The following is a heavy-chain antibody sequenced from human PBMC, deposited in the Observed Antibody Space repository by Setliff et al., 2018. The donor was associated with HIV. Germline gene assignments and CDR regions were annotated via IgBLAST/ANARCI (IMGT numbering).Heavy chain of an antibody. CDR1: GGSISSGVFY. CDR3: ARSPAAEGY. J-gene: IGHJ4*02. Sequence: SETLSLTCTVSGGSISSGVFYWTWIRQHPGKGLEWIGYIYYTGGTYYRRSLRSPVTMSVDTSKNQFSLNVTSVTAADTAVYYCARSPAAEGYWGQGTLVTVSS. V-gene: IGHV4-31*01. D-gene: IGHD6-13*01. CDR2: IYYTGGT.